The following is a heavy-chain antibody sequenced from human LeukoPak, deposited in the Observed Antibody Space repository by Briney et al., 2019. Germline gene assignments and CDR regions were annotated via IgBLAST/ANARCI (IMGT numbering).Heavy chain of an antibody. CDR1: GFTFSDYS. Sequence: PGGSLRLSCAASGFTFSDYSLNWVRQAPGKGLEWVASISTVSTYTNYADSVKGRISITRDNAKDFLYLQMSNLRDEDTGIYFCARDASSYFHYYYMDVWGKGTTVTVSS. V-gene: IGHV3-21*01. CDR2: ISTVSTYT. J-gene: IGHJ6*03. D-gene: IGHD2-15*01. CDR3: ARDASSYFHYYYMDV.